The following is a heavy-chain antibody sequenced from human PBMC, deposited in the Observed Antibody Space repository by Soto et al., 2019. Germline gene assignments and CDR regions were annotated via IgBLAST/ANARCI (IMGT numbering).Heavy chain of an antibody. CDR3: ARGPRVWELPPVSSRPPFDP. J-gene: IGHJ5*02. CDR1: GGSFSGYY. Sequence: PSETLSLTCAVYGGSFSGYYWSWIRQPPGKGLEWIGEINHSGSTNYNPSLKSRVTISVDTSKNQFSLKLSSVTAADTAVYYCARGPRVWELPPVSSRPPFDPWGQGTLVTVSS. D-gene: IGHD1-26*01. V-gene: IGHV4-34*01. CDR2: INHSGST.